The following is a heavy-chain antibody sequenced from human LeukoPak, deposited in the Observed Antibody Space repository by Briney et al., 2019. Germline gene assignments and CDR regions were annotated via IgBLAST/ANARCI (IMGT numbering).Heavy chain of an antibody. CDR2: IYYSGST. J-gene: IGHJ6*03. D-gene: IGHD1-26*01. CDR1: GDSISSSSYF. CDR3: ARDREGFPHYYYYYMDV. V-gene: IGHV4-39*07. Sequence: SETLSLTCTVSGDSISSSSYFWGWVRQPPGVGLEWIGTIYYSGSTYYNPSLKSRLTISVDTSKNQFSLKLSTVTAADTAVYYCARDREGFPHYYYYYMDVWGKGTTVTVSS.